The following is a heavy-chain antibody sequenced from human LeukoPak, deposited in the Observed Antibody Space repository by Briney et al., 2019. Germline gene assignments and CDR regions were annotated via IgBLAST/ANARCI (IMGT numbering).Heavy chain of an antibody. V-gene: IGHV3-9*01. CDR2: ISWNSGSI. Sequence: AGGSLRLSCAASGFTFDDYAMHWVRQAPGKGLEWVSGISWNSGSIGYADSVKGRFTISRDNAKNSLYLQMNSLRAEDTAVYYCARAYYGSGSFFDYWGQGTLVTVSS. D-gene: IGHD3-10*01. CDR3: ARAYYGSGSFFDY. J-gene: IGHJ4*02. CDR1: GFTFDDYA.